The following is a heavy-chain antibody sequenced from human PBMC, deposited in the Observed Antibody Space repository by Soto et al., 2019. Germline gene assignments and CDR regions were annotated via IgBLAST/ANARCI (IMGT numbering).Heavy chain of an antibody. D-gene: IGHD3-3*01. Sequence: EVQLVESGGGLVQPGGSLRLSCAASGFTFSNYWMSWVRQAPGKGLEWVASIKQEGSEKDYVDSVRGRFTISRDNAKKSLDLEINSLRAEDTAVYYCARDHGAYDFWIRKGYFYDTDVWGKGTTVTVSS. CDR1: GFTFSNYW. CDR2: IKQEGSEK. V-gene: IGHV3-7*01. J-gene: IGHJ6*03. CDR3: ARDHGAYDFWIRKGYFYDTDV.